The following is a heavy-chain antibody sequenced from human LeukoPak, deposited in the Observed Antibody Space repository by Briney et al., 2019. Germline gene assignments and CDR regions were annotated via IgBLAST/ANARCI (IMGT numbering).Heavy chain of an antibody. Sequence: PSETLSLTCTVSGGSISSSSYYWGWIRQPPGKGLEWSGSIYYSGSTYYNPSLKSRVTISVDTSKNQFSLKLSSVTAADTAVYYCARDPRTGTTSEGFDYWGQGTLVTVSS. V-gene: IGHV4-39*07. CDR3: ARDPRTGTTSEGFDY. D-gene: IGHD1-7*01. J-gene: IGHJ4*02. CDR1: GGSISSSSYY. CDR2: IYYSGST.